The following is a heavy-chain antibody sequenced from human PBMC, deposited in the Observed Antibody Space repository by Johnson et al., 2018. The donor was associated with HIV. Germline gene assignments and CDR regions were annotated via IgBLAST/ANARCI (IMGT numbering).Heavy chain of an antibody. CDR2: IGTAGDT. V-gene: IGHV3-13*01. J-gene: IGHJ3*02. CDR3: ARGGRKWELLGDDAFDI. CDR1: GFTFSSYD. D-gene: IGHD1-26*01. Sequence: VQLVESGGGVAQPGGSLRLSCAASGFTFSSYDMHWVRQATGKGLEWVSAIGTAGDTYYPGSVKGRFTISRENAKNSLYLQMNSLRAGDTAVYYCARGGRKWELLGDDAFDIWGQGTMVTVSS.